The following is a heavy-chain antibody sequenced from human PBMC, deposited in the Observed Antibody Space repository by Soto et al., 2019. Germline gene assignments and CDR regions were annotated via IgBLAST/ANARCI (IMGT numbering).Heavy chain of an antibody. J-gene: IGHJ6*02. CDR2: INAGNGNT. V-gene: IGHV1-3*01. CDR3: ASFSKVYYYYGMDV. CDR1: GYTFTSYA. Sequence: ASVKVSCKASGYTFTSYAMHWVRQAPGQRLEWMGCINAGNGNTEYSQKFQDRVTITRDTSASTAYMELSSLRSEDTAVYYCASFSKVYYYYGMDVWGQGTTVTVSS.